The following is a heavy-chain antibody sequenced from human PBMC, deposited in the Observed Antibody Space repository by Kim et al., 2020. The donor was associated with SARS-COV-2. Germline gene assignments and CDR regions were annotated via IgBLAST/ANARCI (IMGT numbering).Heavy chain of an antibody. D-gene: IGHD3-10*01. CDR2: IIPIFGTA. Sequence: SVKVSCKASGGTFSSYAISWVRQAPGQGLEWMGGIIPIFGTANYAQKFQGRVTITADKSTSTAYMELSSLRSEDTAVYYCARDIKGSWFGESVSHNWFDPWGQGTLVTVSS. V-gene: IGHV1-69*06. CDR1: GGTFSSYA. J-gene: IGHJ5*02. CDR3: ARDIKGSWFGESVSHNWFDP.